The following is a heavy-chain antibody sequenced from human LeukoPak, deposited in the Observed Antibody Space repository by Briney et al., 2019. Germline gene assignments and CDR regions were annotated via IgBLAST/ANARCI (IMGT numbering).Heavy chain of an antibody. CDR1: GGTFSSYA. CDR2: IIPIFGTA. J-gene: IGHJ5*02. CDR3: ATTPPPHCSSTSCYGGGSDP. V-gene: IGHV1-69*01. D-gene: IGHD2-2*01. Sequence: ASVKVSCKASGGTFSSYAISWVRQAPGQGLEWMGGIIPIFGTANYAQKFQGRVTITADESTSTAYMELSSLRSEDTAVYYCATTPPPHCSSTSCYGGGSDPWGQGILVTVSS.